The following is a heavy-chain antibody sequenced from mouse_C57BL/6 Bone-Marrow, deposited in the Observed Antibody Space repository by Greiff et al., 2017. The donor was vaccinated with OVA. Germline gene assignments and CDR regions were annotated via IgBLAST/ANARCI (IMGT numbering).Heavy chain of an antibody. J-gene: IGHJ3*01. V-gene: IGHV1-81*01. D-gene: IGHD1-1*01. CDR1: GYTFTSYG. CDR2: IYPRSGNT. Sequence: QVQLQQSGAELARPGASVKLSSKASGYTFTSYGISWVKQRTGQGLEWIGEIYPRSGNTYYNEKFKGKATLTADKSSSTAYMELRSLTSEDSAVYFCARGVYSFAYWGQGTLVTVSA. CDR3: ARGVYSFAY.